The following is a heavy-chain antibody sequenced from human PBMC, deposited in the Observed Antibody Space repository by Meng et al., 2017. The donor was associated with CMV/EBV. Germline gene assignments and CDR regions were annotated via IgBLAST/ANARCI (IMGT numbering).Heavy chain of an antibody. Sequence: GESLKISCAASGFTFDDYGMSWVRQAPGKGLEWVSGINWNGGSTGYADSVKGRFTISRDNAKNSLYLQMNSLGAEDTALYYCARGMVRGGHTTSFDYWGQGTLVTVSS. CDR2: INWNGGST. J-gene: IGHJ4*02. D-gene: IGHD3-10*01. CDR3: ARGMVRGGHTTSFDY. V-gene: IGHV3-20*04. CDR1: GFTFDDYG.